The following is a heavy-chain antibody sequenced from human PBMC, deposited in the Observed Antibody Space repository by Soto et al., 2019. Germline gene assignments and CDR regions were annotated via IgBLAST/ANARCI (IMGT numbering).Heavy chain of an antibody. J-gene: IGHJ3*02. V-gene: IGHV3-21*01. CDR3: ARDLRGAYISDAFDI. CDR2: ISYSYNYI. D-gene: IGHD3-9*01. CDR1: GFIFSTYS. Sequence: GGSLRLSFAASGFIFSTYSMNWVRQAPGKGLEWVSSISYSYNYIYYADSVKGRFSISRDNAKNSLYLQMNSLRAEDTAVYYCARDLRGAYISDAFDIWGQGTMVTVSS.